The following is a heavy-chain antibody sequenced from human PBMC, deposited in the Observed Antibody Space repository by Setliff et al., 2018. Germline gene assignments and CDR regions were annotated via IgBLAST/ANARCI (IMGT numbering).Heavy chain of an antibody. CDR2: IRSRNDGGTT. CDR3: TTDPLSPQYYYDSSGYITNWFDP. D-gene: IGHD3-22*01. CDR1: GLTFSHAW. J-gene: IGHJ5*02. V-gene: IGHV3-15*01. Sequence: GGSLRLSCAASGLTFSHAWMTWVRQSPGKGLEWVGRIRSRNDGGTTDYAAPVKGRFTISRDDSKNTLYLQMNSLKTEDTAVYYCTTDPLSPQYYYDSSGYITNWFDPWGQGTLVTVSS.